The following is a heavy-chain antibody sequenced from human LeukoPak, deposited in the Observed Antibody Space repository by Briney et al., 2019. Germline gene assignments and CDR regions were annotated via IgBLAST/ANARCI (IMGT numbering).Heavy chain of an antibody. J-gene: IGHJ3*02. CDR3: AKVWDMVRGVMSSHPFDS. D-gene: IGHD3-10*01. CDR2: IGWGGGST. Sequence: GGSLRLSCAPSGFTFDDYTMHGLRHAAGEGLEWVYLIGWGGGSTYYAVSEKGRHTISRDHSKNTVYPQMNSLRREHTAVYYCAKVWDMVRGVMSSHPFDSWGQGTMVTVSS. V-gene: IGHV3-43*01. CDR1: GFTFDDYT.